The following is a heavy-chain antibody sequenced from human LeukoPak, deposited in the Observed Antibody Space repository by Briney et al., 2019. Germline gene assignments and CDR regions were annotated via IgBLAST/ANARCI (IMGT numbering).Heavy chain of an antibody. J-gene: IGHJ4*02. V-gene: IGHV3-23*01. CDR1: GLTVSSNC. D-gene: IGHD3-10*01. CDR2: ISGSGGST. Sequence: GGSLRLSCAASGLTVSSNCMSWVRQAPGKGLEWVSAISGSGGSTYYADSVKGRFTISRDNSKNTLYLQMNSLRAEDTAVYYCANPMVRGVIGRFDYWGQGTLVTVSS. CDR3: ANPMVRGVIGRFDY.